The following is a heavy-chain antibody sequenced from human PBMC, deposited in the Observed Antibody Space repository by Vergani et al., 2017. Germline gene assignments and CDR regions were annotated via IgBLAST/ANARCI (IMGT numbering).Heavy chain of an antibody. CDR3: ASFFMTTALTNYYGMDV. CDR1: GFTFSSYS. Sequence: EVQLVESGGGLVKPGGSLRLSCAASGFTFSSYSMNWVRQAPGKGLEWVSSISSSSSYIYYADSVKGRFTISRDNAKNSLYLQMNSLRAEDTAVYYCASFFMTTALTNYYGMDVWGQGTTVTVSS. CDR2: ISSSSSYI. J-gene: IGHJ6*02. V-gene: IGHV3-21*01. D-gene: IGHD4-17*01.